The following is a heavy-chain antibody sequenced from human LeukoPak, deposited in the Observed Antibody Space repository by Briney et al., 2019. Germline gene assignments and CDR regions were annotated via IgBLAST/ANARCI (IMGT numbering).Heavy chain of an antibody. CDR1: GFTFSTHW. CDR2: ISGDGSMT. J-gene: IGHJ6*02. V-gene: IGHV3-74*01. CDR3: ASLLTPYHGSGGGGMDV. D-gene: IGHD3-10*01. Sequence: PGGSLRLSCAASGFTFSTHWMYWVRQAPGKELVWVSRISGDGSMTSYADSVKGRFTISRDSAKDTLFLQMTSLRVEDTAVYSCASLLTPYHGSGGGGMDVWGQGTTVTVSS.